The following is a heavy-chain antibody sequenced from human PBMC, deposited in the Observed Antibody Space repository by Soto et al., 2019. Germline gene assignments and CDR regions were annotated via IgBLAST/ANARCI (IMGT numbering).Heavy chain of an antibody. D-gene: IGHD5-12*01. CDR3: AKDPPYSGYDRGGTFDY. CDR2: ISGSGGST. J-gene: IGHJ4*02. V-gene: IGHV3-23*01. Sequence: GGSLRLSCAASGFTFSSYAMSWVRQAPGKGLEWVSAISGSGGSTYYADSVKGRFTISRDNSKNTLYLQMNSLRAEDTAVYYCAKDPPYSGYDRGGTFDYWGQGTLVTVSS. CDR1: GFTFSSYA.